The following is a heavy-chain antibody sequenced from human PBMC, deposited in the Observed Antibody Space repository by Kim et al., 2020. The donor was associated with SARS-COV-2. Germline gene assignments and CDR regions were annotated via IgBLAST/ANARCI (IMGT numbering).Heavy chain of an antibody. V-gene: IGHV3-64D*06. CDR3: VKEYRYYYDSSGYSRSAFDI. D-gene: IGHD3-22*01. Sequence: RFTISRDNSKNTLYLQMSSLRAEDTAVYYCVKEYRYYYDSSGYSRSAFDIWGQGTMVTVSS. J-gene: IGHJ3*02.